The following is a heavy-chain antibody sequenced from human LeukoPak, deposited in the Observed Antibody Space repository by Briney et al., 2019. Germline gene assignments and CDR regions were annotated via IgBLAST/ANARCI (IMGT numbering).Heavy chain of an antibody. Sequence: GGSLRLSCAASGFTFSSYAMSWVRQAPGKGLEWVSAISGSGGTTYYANSVKGRFTFSRDNSKNTLYLQMNSLRAEDTAIYYCARMIRDYGVSNWFDPWGQGTLVTVSS. J-gene: IGHJ5*02. CDR1: GFTFSSYA. D-gene: IGHD4-17*01. CDR2: ISGSGGTT. V-gene: IGHV3-23*01. CDR3: ARMIRDYGVSNWFDP.